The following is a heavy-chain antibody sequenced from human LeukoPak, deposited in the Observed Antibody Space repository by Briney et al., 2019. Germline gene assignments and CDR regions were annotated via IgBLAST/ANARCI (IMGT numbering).Heavy chain of an antibody. CDR2: ISYDGSNK. D-gene: IGHD2-15*01. J-gene: IGHJ4*02. CDR3: ANAGYCSGGSCTLEFDY. Sequence: PGGSLRLSCAASGFTFSSYAMHWVRQAPGKGLEWVAVISYDGSNKYYADSVKGRFTISRDNSKNTLYLQMNSLRAEDTAVYYCANAGYCSGGSCTLEFDYWGQGTLVTVSS. V-gene: IGHV3-30-3*01. CDR1: GFTFSSYA.